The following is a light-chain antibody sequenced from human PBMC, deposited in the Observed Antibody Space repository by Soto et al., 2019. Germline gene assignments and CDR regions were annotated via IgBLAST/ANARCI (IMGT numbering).Light chain of an antibody. Sequence: QSALTQPASVSGSPGQSITIPCTGTSNDIGGYNYVSWYQQFPGKAPKLIIYDVTNRPSGVSFRFSGSKSGNTASLTISGLQAEDEAGCSSYSGTSTRRLFGAGTKVA. CDR1: SNDIGGYNY. CDR3: SSYSGTSTRRL. V-gene: IGLV2-14*03. J-gene: IGLJ1*01. CDR2: DVT.